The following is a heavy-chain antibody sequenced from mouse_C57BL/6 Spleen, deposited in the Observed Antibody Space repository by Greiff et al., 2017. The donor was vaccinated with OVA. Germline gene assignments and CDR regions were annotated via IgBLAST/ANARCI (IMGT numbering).Heavy chain of an antibody. CDR3: AGDSSGYPSYAMDY. CDR2: IWSGGST. V-gene: IGHV2-2*01. D-gene: IGHD3-2*02. Sequence: VKLQESGPGLVQPSQSLSITCTVSGFSLTSYGVHWVRQSPGKGLEWLGVIWSGGSTDYNAAFISRLSISKDNSKSQVFFKMNSLQADDTAIYYCAGDSSGYPSYAMDYWGQGTSVTVSS. CDR1: GFSLTSYG. J-gene: IGHJ4*01.